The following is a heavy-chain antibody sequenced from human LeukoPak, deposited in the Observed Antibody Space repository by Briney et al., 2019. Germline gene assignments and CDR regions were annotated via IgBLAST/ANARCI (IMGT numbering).Heavy chain of an antibody. Sequence: APVKVSCKASGYKFTDYYVHWLRQAPGQGLEWMGWINPNSGGTNYAQKFQGRVTMTRDTSISTAYMELSRLRSDDTAVYYCARDERYDSSGYPFDYWGQGTLVTVSS. CDR2: INPNSGGT. J-gene: IGHJ4*02. V-gene: IGHV1-2*02. CDR3: ARDERYDSSGYPFDY. D-gene: IGHD3-22*01. CDR1: GYKFTDYY.